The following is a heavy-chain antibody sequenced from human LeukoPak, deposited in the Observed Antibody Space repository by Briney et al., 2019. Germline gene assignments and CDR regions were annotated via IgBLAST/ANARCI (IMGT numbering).Heavy chain of an antibody. CDR3: ARSSYDSSGYYKTIDY. CDR2: INPSGGST. D-gene: IGHD3-22*01. Sequence: ASVKVSCKASGYTFIGYYMHWVRQAPGQGLEWMGLINPSGGSTSYAQKFQGRVTMTRDTSTSTVYMELSSLRSEDTAVYYCARSSYDSSGYYKTIDYWGQGTLVTVSS. CDR1: GYTFIGYY. J-gene: IGHJ4*02. V-gene: IGHV1-46*01.